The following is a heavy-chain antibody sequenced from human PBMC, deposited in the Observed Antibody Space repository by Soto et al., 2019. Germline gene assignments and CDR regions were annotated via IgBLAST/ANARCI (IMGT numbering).Heavy chain of an antibody. CDR2: IYDSGNT. CDR3: ARELRARFDP. D-gene: IGHD3-3*01. Sequence: SETLSLTCAVSGGSVTSGGFAWSWIRQTPRKGLEWIGYIYDSGNTNYNGSLKSRVTISIDRSKNHVSLRMTSVTAADTAIYYCARELRARFDPWGQGTLVTVS. V-gene: IGHV4-30-2*01. J-gene: IGHJ5*02. CDR1: GGSVTSGGFA.